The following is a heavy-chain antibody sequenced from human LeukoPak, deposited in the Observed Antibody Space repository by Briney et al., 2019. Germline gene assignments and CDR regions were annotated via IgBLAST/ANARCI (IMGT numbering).Heavy chain of an antibody. Sequence: ASVKVSCKPSGYSFTAYWIHWVRQAPGQGLEWLGWINPNSGGTNYVQKFQGRVTMTRDTSISTAYLELSRLRSDDTALYYCVLTVTYSYGMDVWVRGTTVSV. D-gene: IGHD4-17*01. CDR1: GYSFTAYW. CDR3: VLTVTYSYGMDV. J-gene: IGHJ6*02. CDR2: INPNSGGT. V-gene: IGHV1-2*02.